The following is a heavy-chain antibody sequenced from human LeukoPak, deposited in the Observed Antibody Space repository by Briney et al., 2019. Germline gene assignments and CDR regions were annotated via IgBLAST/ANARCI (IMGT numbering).Heavy chain of an antibody. CDR3: TRDRGAYNLYDY. V-gene: IGHV3-49*02. Sequence: WIRQAPGKGLEWVGFIRSKAYGETADYAASVKGRFTISRDDSKAIAYLQMNSLKTEDTAVYHCTRDRGAYNLYDYWGQGTLVTVSS. D-gene: IGHD1-1*01. J-gene: IGHJ4*02. CDR2: IRSKAYGETA.